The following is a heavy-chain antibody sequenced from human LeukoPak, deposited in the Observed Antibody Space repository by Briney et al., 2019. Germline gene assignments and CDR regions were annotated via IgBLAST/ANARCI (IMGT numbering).Heavy chain of an antibody. CDR3: TRDRGAYNLYDY. V-gene: IGHV3-49*02. Sequence: WIRQAPGKGLEWVGFIRSKAYGETADYAASVKGRFTISRDDSKAIAYLQMNSLKTEDTAVYHCTRDRGAYNLYDYWGQGTLVTVSS. D-gene: IGHD1-1*01. J-gene: IGHJ4*02. CDR2: IRSKAYGETA.